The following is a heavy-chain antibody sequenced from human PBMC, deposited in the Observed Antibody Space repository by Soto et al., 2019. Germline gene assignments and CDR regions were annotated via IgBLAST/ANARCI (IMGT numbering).Heavy chain of an antibody. D-gene: IGHD3-10*01. CDR2: IIPIFGTA. V-gene: IGHV1-69*12. CDR3: ARSGARPGDYYYGMDV. J-gene: IGHJ6*02. Sequence: QVQLVQSGAEVKKPGSSVKVSCKASGGTVSSYAISWVRQAPGQGLEWMGGIIPIFGTADYAQKFQGRVTITADESTSXAYMELSSLRSEDTAVYYCARSGARPGDYYYGMDVWGQGTTVTVSS. CDR1: GGTVSSYA.